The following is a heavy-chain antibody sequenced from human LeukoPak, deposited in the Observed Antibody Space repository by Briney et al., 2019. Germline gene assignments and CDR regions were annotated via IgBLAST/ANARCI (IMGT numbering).Heavy chain of an antibody. CDR1: GFTFDDYD. Sequence: GGSLRLSCAASGFTFDDYDMSWVRQAPGKGLEWVSGINWNGGSTGYADSVKGRFTIARGNAKNSLYLQMNSLRAEDTALYYCARAAYSSTWYSRYFDLWGRGTLVTVSS. CDR2: INWNGGST. CDR3: ARAAYSSTWYSRYFDL. D-gene: IGHD6-13*01. V-gene: IGHV3-20*04. J-gene: IGHJ2*01.